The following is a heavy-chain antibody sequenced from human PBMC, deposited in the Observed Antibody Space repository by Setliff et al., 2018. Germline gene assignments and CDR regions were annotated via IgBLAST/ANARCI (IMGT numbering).Heavy chain of an antibody. CDR1: GYAVTGYH. J-gene: IGHJ4*02. D-gene: IGHD1-26*01. Sequence: ASVKVSCKASGYAVTGYHIHWVRQAPGQGPEWIGWINPNTGGTNYAQKFQGRVTMTTDTSTSIVYMELRVLRSEGTAVYYCARDVTGSHSGRLDSWGQGTLVTVSS. CDR3: ARDVTGSHSGRLDS. V-gene: IGHV1-2*02. CDR2: INPNTGGT.